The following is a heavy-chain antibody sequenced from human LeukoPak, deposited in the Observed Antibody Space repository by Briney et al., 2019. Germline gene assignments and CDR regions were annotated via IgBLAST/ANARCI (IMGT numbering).Heavy chain of an antibody. V-gene: IGHV1-8*02. J-gene: IGHJ3*02. Sequence: ASVKVSCKASGYTFTSYDINWVRQATGQGLEWMGWMNPNSGNTGYAQKFQGRVTMTSDTSTSTVYMELSSLRSEDTAVYYCARDQQWLITGEDAFDIWGQGTMVTVSS. CDR3: ARDQQWLITGEDAFDI. CDR1: GYTFTSYD. D-gene: IGHD6-19*01. CDR2: MNPNSGNT.